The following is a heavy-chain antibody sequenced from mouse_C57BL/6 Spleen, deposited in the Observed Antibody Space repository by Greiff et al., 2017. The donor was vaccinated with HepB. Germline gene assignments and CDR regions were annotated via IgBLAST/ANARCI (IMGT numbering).Heavy chain of an antibody. D-gene: IGHD2-4*01. J-gene: IGHJ2*01. CDR1: GYSITSGYY. CDR2: ISYDGSN. V-gene: IGHV3-6*01. Sequence: DVKLQESGPGLVKPSQSLSLTCSVTGYSITSGYYWNWIRQFPGNKLEWMGYISYDGSNNYNPSLKNRISITRDTSKNQFFLKLNSVTTEDTATYYCARGGPYDYDLGYFDYWGQGTTLTVSS. CDR3: ARGGPYDYDLGYFDY.